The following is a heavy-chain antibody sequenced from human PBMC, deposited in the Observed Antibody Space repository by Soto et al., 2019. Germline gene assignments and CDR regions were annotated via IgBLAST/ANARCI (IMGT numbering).Heavy chain of an antibody. CDR1: GYTFTSYA. Sequence: VQLVQSGAEDRKPGASVKISCKPSGYTFTSYAVHWVRQAPGQRLEWMGWINAGKGNTKYSQRFQGRVTITWDTSPRPAYMELSSLRSEDTAVYYCARDGWVYGIDYWGQGTLVTVSS. J-gene: IGHJ4*02. V-gene: IGHV1-3*05. CDR3: ARDGWVYGIDY. CDR2: INAGKGNT. D-gene: IGHD4-17*01.